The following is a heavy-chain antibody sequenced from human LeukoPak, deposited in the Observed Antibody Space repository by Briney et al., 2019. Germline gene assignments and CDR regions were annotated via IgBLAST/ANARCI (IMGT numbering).Heavy chain of an antibody. Sequence: ASVKVSCKASGYTFTGYYMHWVRQAPGQGLEWMGWINPNSGGTNYAQKLQGRVTMTTDTSTSTAYMELRSLRSDDTAVYYCAREQYQLLNYYYYYAMDVWGQGTTVTVSS. CDR1: GYTFTGYY. J-gene: IGHJ6*02. V-gene: IGHV1-2*02. CDR3: AREQYQLLNYYYYYAMDV. CDR2: INPNSGGT. D-gene: IGHD2-2*01.